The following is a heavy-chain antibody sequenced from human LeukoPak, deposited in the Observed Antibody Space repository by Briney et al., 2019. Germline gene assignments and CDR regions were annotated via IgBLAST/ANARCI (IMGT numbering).Heavy chain of an antibody. D-gene: IGHD3-10*01. CDR1: GFTFSSYS. J-gene: IGHJ3*02. Sequence: PGGSLRLSCAASGFTFSSYSMNWVRQAPGKGLEWVSSISSSSYIYYADSVKGRFTISRDNAKNSLYLQMNSLRAEDTAVYYCARARSILWFGDAFDIWGQGTMVTVSS. CDR2: ISSSSYI. V-gene: IGHV3-21*01. CDR3: ARARSILWFGDAFDI.